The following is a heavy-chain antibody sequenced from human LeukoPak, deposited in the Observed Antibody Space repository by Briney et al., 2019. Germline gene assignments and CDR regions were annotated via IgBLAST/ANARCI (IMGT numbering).Heavy chain of an antibody. J-gene: IGHJ4*02. Sequence: GGSLRLSCAASGFTFSNYGMNWVRQAPGKGLEWVSGITGNGGTTYYADSVKGRFTISRDNSKNTVYLQMNSLRAEDTAVYYCAKGLEYYYDSSGYQYYFDYWGQGTLVTVSS. D-gene: IGHD3-22*01. CDR3: AKGLEYYYDSSGYQYYFDY. CDR2: ITGNGGTT. CDR1: GFTFSNYG. V-gene: IGHV3-23*01.